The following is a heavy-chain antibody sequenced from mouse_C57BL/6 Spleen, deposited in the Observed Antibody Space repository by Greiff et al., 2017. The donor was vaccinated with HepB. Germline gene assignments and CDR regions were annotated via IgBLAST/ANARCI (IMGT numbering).Heavy chain of an antibody. Sequence: QVQLQQSGPGLVQPSQSLSITCTVSGFSLTSYGVHWVRQSPGKGLEWLGVIWSGGSTDYNAAFISRLSISKDNSKSQVFFKMNSLQADDTAIYYCASFTTVVSYAMDYWGQGTSVTVSS. V-gene: IGHV2-2*01. CDR2: IWSGGST. J-gene: IGHJ4*01. CDR3: ASFTTVVSYAMDY. CDR1: GFSLTSYG. D-gene: IGHD1-1*01.